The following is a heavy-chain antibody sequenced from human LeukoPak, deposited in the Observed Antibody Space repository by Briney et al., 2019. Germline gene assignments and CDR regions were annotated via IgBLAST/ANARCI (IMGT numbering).Heavy chain of an antibody. J-gene: IGHJ5*02. D-gene: IGHD2-2*01. V-gene: IGHV3-23*01. CDR3: ARDWGQNQQENWSDP. CDR2: ISGSGGST. CDR1: GFTFSSYT. Sequence: GGSLRLSCAASGFTFSSYTMSWVRQAPGKGLEWVSGISGSGGSTYYADSVKGRFTISRDNSRNTLYLQMNSLRAEDTAVYYCARDWGQNQQENWSDPWGQGTLVTVSS.